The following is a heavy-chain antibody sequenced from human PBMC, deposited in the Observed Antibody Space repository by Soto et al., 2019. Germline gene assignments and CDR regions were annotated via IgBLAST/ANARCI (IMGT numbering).Heavy chain of an antibody. Sequence: SXKVSFKASGYTXVAYYVIWVRPAPGHGLGWMGWINPKTGDTNYAQNFQGRVTMTRDTSVTTAYMDLSRLTSDDTALYHWERQLAYCGGDCYTEPIDYWGQGTPVTVSS. CDR2: INPKTGDT. J-gene: IGHJ4*02. D-gene: IGHD2-21*02. CDR3: ERQLAYCGGDCYTEPIDY. CDR1: GYTXVAYY. V-gene: IGHV1-2*02.